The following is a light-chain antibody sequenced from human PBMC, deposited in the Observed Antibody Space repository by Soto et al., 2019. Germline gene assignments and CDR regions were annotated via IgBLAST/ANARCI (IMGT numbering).Light chain of an antibody. J-gene: IGLJ2*01. Sequence: QSALTQPGSVSGSPGQSIIISCIGTSRDVGAYNLVSWYQQRPGKAPKLLIYEVRNRPSGLSYRFSGSKSGNTASLTISSLLPEDEADYFCSSFSSGNTLVFGGGTKVTVL. CDR2: EVR. V-gene: IGLV2-14*01. CDR3: SSFSSGNTLV. CDR1: SRDVGAYNL.